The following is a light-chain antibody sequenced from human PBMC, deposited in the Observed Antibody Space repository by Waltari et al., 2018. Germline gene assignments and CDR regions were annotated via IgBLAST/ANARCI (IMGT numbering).Light chain of an antibody. CDR3: ATWDDTLSGPV. V-gene: IGLV1-47*01. CDR2: RNN. J-gene: IGLJ2*01. Sequence: QSVLTQPPSASGTPGQRVTISCSGSSSNIGNTYVYWYQQLPGTAPKPLIYRNNQRPSGVPDRFSGSKSGTSASLAISGLRSEDEADYYCATWDDTLSGPVFGGGTKLTVL. CDR1: SSNIGNTY.